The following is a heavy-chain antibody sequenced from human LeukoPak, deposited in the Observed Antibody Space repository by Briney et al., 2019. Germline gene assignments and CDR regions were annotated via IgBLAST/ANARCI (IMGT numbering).Heavy chain of an antibody. CDR1: GFTFSSHS. CDR3: ARSPVSWAMDV. CDR2: IGSSSSYI. D-gene: IGHD1-14*01. J-gene: IGHJ6*03. V-gene: IGHV3-21*01. Sequence: GGSLRLSCAASGFTFSSHSMNWVRQAPGKGLEWVSSIGSSSSYIYYADSVKGRFTISRDNAKNSLYLQMNSLRAEDTAVYYCARSPVSWAMDVWGKGTTVTVSS.